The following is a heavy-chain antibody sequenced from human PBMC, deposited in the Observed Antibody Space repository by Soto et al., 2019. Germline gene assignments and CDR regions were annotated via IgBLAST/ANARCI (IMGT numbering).Heavy chain of an antibody. D-gene: IGHD3-10*01. V-gene: IGHV4-4*02. CDR3: ARRALWFAAHTYDMAV. J-gene: IGHJ6*02. CDR1: GGSISSGNW. Sequence: QVQLQESGPGLVKPTGTLSLTCAVSGGSISSGNWWTWVRQPPGKGLEWIGAMYHDGITNYNPSRTRRCRISVHRSKHQFPLKLSSVTAVDTAVYYCARRALWFAAHTYDMAVWGQGTTVTVSS. CDR2: MYHDGIT.